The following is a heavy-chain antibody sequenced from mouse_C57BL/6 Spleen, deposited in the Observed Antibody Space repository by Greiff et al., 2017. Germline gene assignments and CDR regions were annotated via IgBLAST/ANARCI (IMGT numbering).Heavy chain of an antibody. CDR2: IHPNSGST. V-gene: IGHV1-64*01. J-gene: IGHJ2*01. D-gene: IGHD2-2*01. CDR3: ARGGYDDY. CDR1: GYTFTSYW. Sequence: VQLQQPGAELVKPGASVKLSCKASGYTFTSYWMHWVKQRPGQGLEWIGMIHPNSGSTNYNEKFKSKDTLTVDKSSSTAYMQLSSLTSEDSAVYYCARGGYDDYWGQGTTLTVSS.